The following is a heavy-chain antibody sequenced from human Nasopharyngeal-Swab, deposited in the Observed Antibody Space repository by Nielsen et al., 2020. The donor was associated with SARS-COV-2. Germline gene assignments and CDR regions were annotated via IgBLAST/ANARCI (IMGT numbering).Heavy chain of an antibody. CDR2: MNPNSGNT. CDR1: GYTFTSYD. D-gene: IGHD6-19*01. CDR3: ARGSSVADQTYFDF. J-gene: IGHJ4*02. Sequence: ASVKVSCKASGYTFTSYDINWVRQATGQGLEWMGWMNPNSGNTGYAQKFQGRVTMTRNTSISTAYMELSSLRSEDTAVYYCARGSSVADQTYFDFWGQGTLVTVSS. V-gene: IGHV1-8*01.